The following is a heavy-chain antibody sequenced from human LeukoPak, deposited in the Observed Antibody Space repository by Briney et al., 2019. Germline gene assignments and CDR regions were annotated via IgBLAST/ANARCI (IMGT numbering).Heavy chain of an antibody. CDR2: ISWNSGSI. CDR3: AKDRGIAVADYFDY. J-gene: IGHJ4*02. D-gene: IGHD6-19*01. V-gene: IGHV3-9*01. CDR1: GFTFDDYA. Sequence: GGSPRLSCAASGFTFDDYAMHWVRQAPGKGLEWVSGISWNSGSIGYADSVKGRFTISRDNAKNSLYLQMNSLRAEDTALYYCAKDRGIAVADYFDYWGQGTLVTVSS.